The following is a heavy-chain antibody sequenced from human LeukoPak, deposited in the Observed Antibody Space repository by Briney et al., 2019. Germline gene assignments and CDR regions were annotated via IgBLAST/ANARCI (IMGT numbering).Heavy chain of an antibody. Sequence: SETLSLTCTVPGGSISSSSYYWGWIRQPPGKGLEWIGSIYYSGSTYYNPSLKSRVTISVDTSKNQFSLKLSSVTAADTAVYYCANAQYSSGWYSDYWGQGTLVTVSS. CDR3: ANAQYSSGWYSDY. CDR2: IYYSGST. J-gene: IGHJ4*02. D-gene: IGHD6-19*01. V-gene: IGHV4-39*01. CDR1: GGSISSSSYY.